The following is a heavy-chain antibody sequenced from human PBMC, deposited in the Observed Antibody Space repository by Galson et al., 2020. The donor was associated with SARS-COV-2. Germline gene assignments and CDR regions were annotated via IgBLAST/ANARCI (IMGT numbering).Heavy chain of an antibody. D-gene: IGHD3-16*01. CDR1: GFTFTNYG. Sequence: TGGSLRLSCAASGFTFTNYGILWVRQVPGKGLERVAVVWYDGTNKYYADSGKGRFTISKDNSKNTVYMQMNSLTDEDTGIYYCARALFAENHYDGVGIGCYFDYWGQGTLVTVSS. CDR2: VWYDGTNK. CDR3: ARALFAENHYDGVGIGCYFDY. V-gene: IGHV3-33*01. J-gene: IGHJ4*02.